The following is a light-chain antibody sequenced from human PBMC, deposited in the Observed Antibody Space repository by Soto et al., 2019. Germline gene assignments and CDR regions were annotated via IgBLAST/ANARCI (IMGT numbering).Light chain of an antibody. CDR3: QQSYSIPPII. V-gene: IGKV1-5*03. CDR2: KPS. Sequence: DIQIPQSPPTLPGSEGPRVTIPFRASMTSSSWLAWYQQKPGKAPKLLIYKPSTLKSGVPSRFSGSGSGTEFTLTISSLQPEDFATYYCQQSYSIPPIIFGQGTRLEIK. CDR1: MTSSSW. J-gene: IGKJ5*01.